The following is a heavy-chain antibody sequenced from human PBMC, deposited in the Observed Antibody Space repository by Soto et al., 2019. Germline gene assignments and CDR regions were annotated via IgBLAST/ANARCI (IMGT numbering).Heavy chain of an antibody. D-gene: IGHD3-10*01. Sequence: QITLKESGPTLVKPTQTLTLTCTFSGFSLSTSGVGVGWIRQPPGKALEWLALIYWDDDKRYSPSLKSRLTITKDTSKNQVVLTMTNMDPVDTATYYCAHTFVMVRGVDAFDIWGQGTMVTVSS. J-gene: IGHJ3*02. CDR3: AHTFVMVRGVDAFDI. CDR1: GFSLSTSGVG. V-gene: IGHV2-5*02. CDR2: IYWDDDK.